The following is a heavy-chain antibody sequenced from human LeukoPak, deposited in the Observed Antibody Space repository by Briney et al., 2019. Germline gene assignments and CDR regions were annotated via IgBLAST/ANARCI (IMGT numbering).Heavy chain of an antibody. V-gene: IGHV5-51*01. J-gene: IGHJ4*02. CDR2: IYPGDSDT. D-gene: IGHD3-10*01. Sequence: GESLKISCKGSGYNFTSYWIGRVRQVPGKGLEWMGIIYPGDSDTRYSPSFQGQVTISADKSISTAYLQWSSLKASDTAMYYCVGITMVRGVIITSDYWGQGTLVTVSS. CDR3: VGITMVRGVIITSDY. CDR1: GYNFTSYW.